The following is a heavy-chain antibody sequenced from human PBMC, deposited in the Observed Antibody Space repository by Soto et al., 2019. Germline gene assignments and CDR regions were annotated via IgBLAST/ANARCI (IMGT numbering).Heavy chain of an antibody. D-gene: IGHD5-18*01. V-gene: IGHV4-30-4*01. CDR3: ASSRGYTYGIDH. CDR2: IYYSGST. CDR1: GGSISSGDYY. J-gene: IGHJ4*02. Sequence: TSETLSLTCTVSGGSISSGDYYWSWIRQPPGKGLEWIGYIYYSGSTYYNPSLKSRVTISVDKSKNQFSLNLISVTAADTAVYYCASSRGYTYGIDHWGQGTPVTVSS.